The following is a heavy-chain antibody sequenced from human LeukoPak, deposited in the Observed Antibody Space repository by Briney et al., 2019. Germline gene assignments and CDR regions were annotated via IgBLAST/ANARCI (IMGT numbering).Heavy chain of an antibody. CDR2: INPNSDNR. J-gene: IGHJ4*02. D-gene: IGHD3-3*01. CDR1: GYTFSSFD. V-gene: IGHV1-8*01. Sequence: ASVKVSCKASGYTFSSFDNNWLRQATGQGLEWMGWINPNSDNRGYAQKFQGRVTMTRDTSTNTAYMELSSLKSEDTAVYYCAVRGRNYIYDFWGQGTLVTVSS. CDR3: AVRGRNYIYDF.